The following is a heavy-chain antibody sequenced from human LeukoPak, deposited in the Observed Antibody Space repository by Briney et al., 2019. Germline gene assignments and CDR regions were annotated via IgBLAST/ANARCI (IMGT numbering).Heavy chain of an antibody. CDR3: AKQVFGEDCFDS. Sequence: GGSLRLSCAASGVTFSSYGMHWVRQAPGKGLEWVSVISYNAKNTYCADSVNGRFTISRDNSKKILYLQMNSLRAEDTAVYYCAKQVFGEDCFDSWGQGALVTVSS. D-gene: IGHD3-10*01. J-gene: IGHJ4*02. CDR2: ISYNAKNT. CDR1: GVTFSSYG. V-gene: IGHV3-30*18.